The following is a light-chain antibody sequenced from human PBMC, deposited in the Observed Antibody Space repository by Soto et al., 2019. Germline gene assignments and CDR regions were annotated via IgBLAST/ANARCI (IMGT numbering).Light chain of an antibody. J-gene: IGKJ1*01. CDR2: DAS. V-gene: IGKV3-15*01. CDR3: QQYNGWLTWT. Sequence: EIVMTQSPATLSVSPGERATLSCRASQSVSSNLAWYQQKPGQAPRLLIYDASTRATGIPARFSGSGSGTEFTLTISSLQSEDFAVYYCQQYNGWLTWTFGQGTKVEIK. CDR1: QSVSSN.